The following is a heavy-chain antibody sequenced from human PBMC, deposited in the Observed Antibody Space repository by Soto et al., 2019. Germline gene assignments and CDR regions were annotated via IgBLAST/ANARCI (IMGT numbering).Heavy chain of an antibody. Sequence: SETLSLTCTVSGGSISSYYWSWIRQPPGKGLEWIGYIYYSGSTNYNPSLKSRVTISVDTSKNQFSLKLSSVTAADTAVYYCAKRDGHAFYLWAQGTMVTVSS. V-gene: IGHV4-59*08. CDR1: GGSISSYY. CDR3: AKRDGHAFYL. CDR2: IYYSGST. J-gene: IGHJ3*01.